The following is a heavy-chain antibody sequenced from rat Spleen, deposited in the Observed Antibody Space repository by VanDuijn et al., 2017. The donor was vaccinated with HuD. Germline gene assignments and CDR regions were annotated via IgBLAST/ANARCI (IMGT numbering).Heavy chain of an antibody. CDR2: ISYGDSSGHSGT. CDR1: GFTFSNYG. D-gene: IGHD1-9*01. Sequence: EVQLVESDGGLVQPGRSLKLSCAASGFTFSNYGMHWIRQAPTKGLEWVAYISYGDSSGHSGTYYRDSVRGRFTISRDDAKSTLSLQMDSLRSEDTATYYCARRHYGYTDYFDYWGQGVMVTVSS. J-gene: IGHJ2*01. CDR3: ARRHYGYTDYFDY. V-gene: IGHV5-29*01.